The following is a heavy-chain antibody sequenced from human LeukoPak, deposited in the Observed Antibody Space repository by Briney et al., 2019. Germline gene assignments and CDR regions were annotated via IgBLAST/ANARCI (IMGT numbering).Heavy chain of an antibody. CDR3: AREFQFASDS. V-gene: IGHV3-48*02. CDR2: ISSLSSII. CDR1: GFPFSSYS. J-gene: IGHJ4*02. D-gene: IGHD2-21*01. Sequence: PGGSLRLSCAASGFPFSSYSMNWVRQAPGKGLEGVSYISSLSSIIHYADSVTGRFTISRDNAKNSLYLEMSSLRDEDTAVYFCAREFQFASDSWGQGTLVTVSS.